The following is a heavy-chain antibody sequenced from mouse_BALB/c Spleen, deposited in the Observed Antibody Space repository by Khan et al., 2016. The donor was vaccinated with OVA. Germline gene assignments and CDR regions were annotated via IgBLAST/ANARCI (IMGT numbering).Heavy chain of an antibody. V-gene: IGHV1-4*01. D-gene: IGHD2-14*01. J-gene: IGHJ3*01. Sequence: QIQLVQSGAELARPGASVKMSCKASGYTFPSYTMHWVKQRPGQGLEWIGYINPSNTYTNYNQKFKDRATLTADKSSSTAYMQLSSLTSEDSAVYYCAREGAYYRSDGWFAYWGQGTLVTVSA. CDR3: AREGAYYRSDGWFAY. CDR2: INPSNTYT. CDR1: GYTFPSYT.